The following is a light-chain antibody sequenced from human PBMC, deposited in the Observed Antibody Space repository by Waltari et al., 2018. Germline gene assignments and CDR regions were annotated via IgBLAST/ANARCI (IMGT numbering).Light chain of an antibody. CDR1: QSISSY. J-gene: IGKJ1*01. Sequence: DIQMTQSPSSLSASVGDTVTITCRASQSISSYLNWYQQKPGKAPKLLIYAASTLQSGIPSRFSGSGSGTDFTLTISSLQPEDVAVYYCQQYYSSPWTFGQGTKVEIK. V-gene: IGKV1-39*01. CDR3: QQYYSSPWT. CDR2: AAS.